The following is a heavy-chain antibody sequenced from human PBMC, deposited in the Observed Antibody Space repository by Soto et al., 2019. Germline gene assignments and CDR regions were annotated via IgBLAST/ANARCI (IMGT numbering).Heavy chain of an antibody. D-gene: IGHD1-26*01. Sequence: PSETLSLTXTVSGGSISSGDYYWSWIRQPPGKGLEWIGYIYYSGSTYYNPSLKSRVTISVDTSKNQFSLKLSSVTAADTAVYYCARDRRYYRDFDYWGQGTLVTVSS. V-gene: IGHV4-30-4*01. J-gene: IGHJ4*02. CDR1: GGSISSGDYY. CDR2: IYYSGST. CDR3: ARDRRYYRDFDY.